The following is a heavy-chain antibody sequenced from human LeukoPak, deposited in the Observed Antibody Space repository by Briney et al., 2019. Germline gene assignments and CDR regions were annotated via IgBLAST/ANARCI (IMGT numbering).Heavy chain of an antibody. Sequence: SETLSLTCTVSGGSISSYYWSWIRQPPGKGLEWIGYIYYRGSTNYNPSLKSRVTISVDTSKNQFSLKLSSVTAADTAVYYCARLGYDFGIPRYFDYWGQGTLVTVSS. CDR1: GGSISSYY. D-gene: IGHD5-12*01. CDR3: ARLGYDFGIPRYFDY. J-gene: IGHJ4*02. V-gene: IGHV4-59*08. CDR2: IYYRGST.